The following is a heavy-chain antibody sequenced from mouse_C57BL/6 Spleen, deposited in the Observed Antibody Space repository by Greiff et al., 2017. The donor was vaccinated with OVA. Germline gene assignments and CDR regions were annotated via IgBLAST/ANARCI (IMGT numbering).Heavy chain of an antibody. CDR2: IHPNSGST. CDR1: GYTFTSYW. D-gene: IGHD1-1*01. CDR3: ARGVGYYGSSLDYYAMDD. Sequence: VQLQQPGAELVKPGASVKLSCKASGYTFTSYWMHWVKQRPGQGLEWIGMIHPNSGSTNYNEKFKSKATLTVDKSSSTAYMQLSSLTSEDSAVYYGARGVGYYGSSLDYYAMDDWGQGTSGTVSS. V-gene: IGHV1-64*01. J-gene: IGHJ4*01.